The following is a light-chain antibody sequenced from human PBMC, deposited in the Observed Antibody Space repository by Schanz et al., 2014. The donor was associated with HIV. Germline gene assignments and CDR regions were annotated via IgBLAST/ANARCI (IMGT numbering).Light chain of an antibody. CDR3: CSYAGSSTHV. Sequence: QSVLTQPASVSGSPGQSITISCTGTSSDVGGYNYVSWYQQHPGKAPKLMIYDVSSRPSGVSDRFSGSKSGNTASLTISGLQAEDEADYYCCSYAGSSTHVFGTGTKLTVL. J-gene: IGLJ1*01. CDR2: DVS. CDR1: SSDVGGYNY. V-gene: IGLV2-14*01.